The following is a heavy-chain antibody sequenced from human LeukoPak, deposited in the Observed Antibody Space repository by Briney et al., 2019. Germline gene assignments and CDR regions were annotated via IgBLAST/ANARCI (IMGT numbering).Heavy chain of an antibody. J-gene: IGHJ4*02. D-gene: IGHD3-9*01. CDR3: TTGSYDILTGYSDY. Sequence: GPLRLSCAASGFTFSNAWMSWVRQAPGKGLEWVGRIKSKTDGGTTDYAAPVKGRFTISRDDSKNTLYLQMNSLKTEDTAVYYCTTGSYDILTGYSDYWGQGTLVTVSS. CDR2: IKSKTDGGTT. CDR1: GFTFSNAW. V-gene: IGHV3-15*01.